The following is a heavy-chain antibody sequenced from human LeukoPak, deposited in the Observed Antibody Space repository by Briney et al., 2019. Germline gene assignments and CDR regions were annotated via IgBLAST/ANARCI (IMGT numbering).Heavy chain of an antibody. CDR3: ARHTYGYSYVAAFDI. CDR1: GGSISSYY. CDR2: IYYSGST. Sequence: PSETLSLTCTVSGGSISSYYWSWIRQPPGKGLEWIGYIYYSGSTNYNPSLKSRVTISVDTSNNQFSLKLSSVTAADTAVYYCARHTYGYSYVAAFDIWGQGTMVTVSS. J-gene: IGHJ3*02. D-gene: IGHD5-18*01. V-gene: IGHV4-59*08.